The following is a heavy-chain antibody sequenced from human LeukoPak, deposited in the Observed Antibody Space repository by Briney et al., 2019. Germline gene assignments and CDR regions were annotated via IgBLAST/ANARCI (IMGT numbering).Heavy chain of an antibody. CDR1: GFTFSSYE. V-gene: IGHV3-48*03. D-gene: IGHD3-10*01. CDR2: ISSSGSTI. Sequence: PGGSLRLSCAASGFTFSSYEFNWVRQAPGKGLEWVSYISSSGSTIYYADSVKGRFTISRDNAKNSLYLQMNSLRAEDTAVYYCARVGAYYYGSGNFDYWGQGTLVTVSS. J-gene: IGHJ4*02. CDR3: ARVGAYYYGSGNFDY.